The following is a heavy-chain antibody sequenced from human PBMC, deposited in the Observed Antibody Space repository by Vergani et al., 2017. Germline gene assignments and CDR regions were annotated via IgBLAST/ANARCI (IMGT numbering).Heavy chain of an antibody. J-gene: IGHJ5*02. CDR2: IYYSGST. CDR3: AREYCSGGSCYTNWFDL. Sequence: QVQLQESGPGLVKPSETLSLTCTVSGGSISSYYWSWIRQPPGKGLEWIGYIYYSGSTNYNPSLKSRVTISVDTSKNQFSLKLSSVTAADTAVYYCAREYCSGGSCYTNWFDLWGQGTLVTVSS. D-gene: IGHD2-15*01. CDR1: GGSISSYY. V-gene: IGHV4-59*01.